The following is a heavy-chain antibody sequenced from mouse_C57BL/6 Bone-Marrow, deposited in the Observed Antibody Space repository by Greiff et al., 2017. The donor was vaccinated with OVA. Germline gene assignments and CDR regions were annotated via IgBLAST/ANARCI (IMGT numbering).Heavy chain of an antibody. J-gene: IGHJ1*03. D-gene: IGHD1-1*01. CDR2: IDPSDSYT. CDR3: ARLGGNLYFDV. Sequence: QVQLQQPGAELVMPGASVKLSCKASGYTFTSYWMHWVKQRPGQGLEWIGEIDPSDSYTNYNQKFKGKSTLTVDKSSSTAYIQLSSLTSEDSAVYYCARLGGNLYFDVWGTGTTVTVSS. CDR1: GYTFTSYW. V-gene: IGHV1-69*01.